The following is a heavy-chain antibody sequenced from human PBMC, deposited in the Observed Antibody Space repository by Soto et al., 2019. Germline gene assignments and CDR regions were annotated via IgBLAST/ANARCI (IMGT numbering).Heavy chain of an antibody. J-gene: IGHJ5*02. CDR2: IYYSGST. V-gene: IGHV4-59*01. Sequence: SETLSLTCTVSGGSISSYYWSWIRQPPGKGLEWIGYIYYSGSTNYNPSLKSRVTISVDTSKNQFSLKLSSVTAADTAVYYCARVQGAGYGWFDPWGQGTLVTVSS. CDR1: GGSISSYY. D-gene: IGHD1-1*01. CDR3: ARVQGAGYGWFDP.